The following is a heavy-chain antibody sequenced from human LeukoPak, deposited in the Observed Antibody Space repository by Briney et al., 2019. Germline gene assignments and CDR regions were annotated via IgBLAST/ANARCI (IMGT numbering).Heavy chain of an antibody. CDR2: IYHSGST. CDR3: ARETREQWLVNYFDY. Sequence: PSETLSLTCTVSGGSISSYYWSWIRQPPGKGLEWIGYIYHSGSTKYNPSLKSRVTISVDTSKNQFSLKLSSVTAADTAVYYCARETREQWLVNYFDYWGQGTLVTVSS. V-gene: IGHV4-59*12. J-gene: IGHJ4*02. D-gene: IGHD6-19*01. CDR1: GGSISSYY.